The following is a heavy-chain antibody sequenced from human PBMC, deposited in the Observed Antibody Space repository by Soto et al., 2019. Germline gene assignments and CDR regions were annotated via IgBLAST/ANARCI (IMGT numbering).Heavy chain of an antibody. CDR1: GFTFSSYA. CDR2: ISGSGGST. CDR3: ANYFGELFSWWDY. D-gene: IGHD3-10*01. V-gene: IGHV3-23*01. Sequence: GGSLRLSCAASGFTFSSYAMSWVRQAPGKGLEWVSAISGSGGSTYYADSVKGRFTISRDNSKNTLYLQMNSLRAEDTAVYYCANYFGELFSWWDYWGQGTLVTVSS. J-gene: IGHJ4*02.